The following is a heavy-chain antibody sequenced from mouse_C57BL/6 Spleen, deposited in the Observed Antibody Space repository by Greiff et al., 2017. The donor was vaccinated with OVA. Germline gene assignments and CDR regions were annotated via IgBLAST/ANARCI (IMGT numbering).Heavy chain of an antibody. CDR2: IYPGSGNT. CDR1: GYTFTDYY. D-gene: IGHD2-4*01. CDR3: ARFYYDYLYAMDY. V-gene: IGHV1-76*01. Sequence: VQLQQSGAELVRPGASVKLSCKASGYTFTDYYINWVKQRPGQGLEWIARIYPGSGNTYYNEKFKGKATLTAEKSSSTAYMQLSSLTSEDSAVYFCARFYYDYLYAMDYWGQGTSVTVSS. J-gene: IGHJ4*01.